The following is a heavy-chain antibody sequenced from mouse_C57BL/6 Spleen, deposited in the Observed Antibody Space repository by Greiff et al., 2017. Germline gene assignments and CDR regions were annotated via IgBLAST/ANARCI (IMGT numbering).Heavy chain of an antibody. CDR1: GYTFTSYW. CDR3: ARGSYYRDAMDY. V-gene: IGHV1-64*01. CDR2: IHPNSGST. Sequence: QVQLKQPGAELVKPGASVKLSCKASGYTFTSYWMHWVKQRPGQGLEWIGMIHPNSGSTNYNEKFKSKATLTVDKSSSTAYMQLSSLTYEDSAVYYCARGSYYRDAMDYWGQGTSVTVSS. J-gene: IGHJ4*01. D-gene: IGHD2-12*01.